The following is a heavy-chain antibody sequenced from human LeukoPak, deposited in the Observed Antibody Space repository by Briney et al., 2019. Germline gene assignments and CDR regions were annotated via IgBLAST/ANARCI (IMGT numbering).Heavy chain of an antibody. D-gene: IGHD6-19*01. CDR1: GFTFSSYA. CDR3: AKDRYDSSGWYGDYFDY. CDR2: ISGSGGST. V-gene: IGHV3-23*01. Sequence: GGSLRLSCAASGFTFSSYAMSWVRQAPGKGLEWVSAISGSGGSTYYADSVKGRFTISRDNSKNTLYLQMNSLRAEDTAVYYCAKDRYDSSGWYGDYFDYWGQGTLVTVSS. J-gene: IGHJ4*02.